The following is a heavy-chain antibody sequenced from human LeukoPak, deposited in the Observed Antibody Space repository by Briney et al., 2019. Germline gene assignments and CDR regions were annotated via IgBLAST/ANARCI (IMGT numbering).Heavy chain of an antibody. CDR1: GFTFSSYG. CDR2: IWYGGNNK. Sequence: PGRSLRLSCAASGFTFSSYGMHWVRQAPGKGLEWVAVIWYGGNNKYYADSVKGRFTISRDNSKNTLYLQMNSLRAEDTAVYYCARRIPAAGTGGVDYWGQGTLVTVSS. D-gene: IGHD6-13*01. V-gene: IGHV3-33*01. J-gene: IGHJ4*02. CDR3: ARRIPAAGTGGVDY.